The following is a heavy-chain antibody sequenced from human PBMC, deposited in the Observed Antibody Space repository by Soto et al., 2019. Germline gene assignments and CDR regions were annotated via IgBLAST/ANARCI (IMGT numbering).Heavy chain of an antibody. D-gene: IGHD6-13*01. CDR2: IYYSGST. V-gene: IGHV4-59*01. CDR1: GGSISSYY. Sequence: PSETLPLTCTVSGGSISSYYWSWIRQPTGKGLEWIGYIYYSGSTNYNPSLKSRVTISVDTSKNQFSLKLSSVTAADTAVYYCARSSGYSSSRFDYWGQGILVTVSS. J-gene: IGHJ4*02. CDR3: ARSSGYSSSRFDY.